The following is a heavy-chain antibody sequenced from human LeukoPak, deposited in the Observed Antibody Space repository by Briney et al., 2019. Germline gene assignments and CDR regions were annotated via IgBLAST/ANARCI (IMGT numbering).Heavy chain of an antibody. V-gene: IGHV3-74*01. CDR2: ISTDGSST. J-gene: IGHJ1*01. Sequence: GGSLRLSCAASGFTFSSYWMHWVRQGPGKGLVWVSRISTDGSSTDYADSVKGRFTISRENAKNTLYLQMNSLRAEDTAVYYCAKILGYCSGGSCYVEYFQHWGQGTLVTVSS. CDR1: GFTFSSYW. D-gene: IGHD2-15*01. CDR3: AKILGYCSGGSCYVEYFQH.